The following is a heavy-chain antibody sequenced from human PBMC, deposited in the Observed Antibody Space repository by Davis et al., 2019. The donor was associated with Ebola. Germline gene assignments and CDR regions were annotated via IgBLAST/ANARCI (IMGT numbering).Heavy chain of an antibody. CDR2: ISSRSNYI. CDR3: ARVDVSSAFDI. CDR1: GFTFSSYS. D-gene: IGHD3-16*01. Sequence: GESLKISCAASGFTFSSYSINWVRQAPGKGLEWVSSISSRSNYIYYVDSVKGRFTISRDNAKNSLFLQMNSLRAEDTAVYYCARVDVSSAFDIWGRGTMVTVSS. V-gene: IGHV3-21*01. J-gene: IGHJ3*02.